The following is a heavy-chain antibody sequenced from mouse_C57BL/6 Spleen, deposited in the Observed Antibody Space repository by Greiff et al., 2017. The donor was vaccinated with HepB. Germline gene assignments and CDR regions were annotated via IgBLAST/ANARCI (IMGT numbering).Heavy chain of an antibody. D-gene: IGHD3-2*02. CDR3: ARDGGGSSGAYAMDY. J-gene: IGHJ4*01. Sequence: EVMLVESEGGLVQPGSSMKLSCTASGFTFSDYYMAWVRQVPEKGLEWVANINYDGSSTYYLDSLKSRFIISRDNAKNILYLQMSSLKSEDTATYYCARDGGGSSGAYAMDYWGQGTSVTVSS. CDR1: GFTFSDYY. V-gene: IGHV5-16*01. CDR2: INYDGSST.